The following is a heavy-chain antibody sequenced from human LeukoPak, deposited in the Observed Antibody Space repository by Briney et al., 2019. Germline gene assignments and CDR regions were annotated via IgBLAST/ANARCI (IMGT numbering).Heavy chain of an antibody. D-gene: IGHD6-6*01. CDR3: ARPHVLQYYYYGMDV. CDR1: GGSISSSSYY. V-gene: IGHV4-39*01. Sequence: SETLSLTCTVSGGSISSSSYYWGWIRQPPGKGLEWIGSIYYSGSTYYNPSLKSRVTISVDTPKNQFSLKLSSVTAADTAVYYCARPHVLQYYYYGMDVWGQGTTVTVSS. CDR2: IYYSGST. J-gene: IGHJ6*02.